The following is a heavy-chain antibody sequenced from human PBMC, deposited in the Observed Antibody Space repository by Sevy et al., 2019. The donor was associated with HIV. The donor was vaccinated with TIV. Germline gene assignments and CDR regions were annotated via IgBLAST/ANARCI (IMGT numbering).Heavy chain of an antibody. CDR1: GFTFSSYA. J-gene: IGHJ4*02. CDR2: ISYDGSNK. CDR3: ASELSTTRPFHY. V-gene: IGHV3-30-3*01. D-gene: IGHD6-6*01. Sequence: GGSLRLSCAASGFTFSSYAMHWVRQAPGKGLEWVAVISYDGSNKYYADSVKGRFTISRDNSKNTLYLQMNSLRAEDTAVYYCASELSTTRPFHYWGQGTLVTVSS.